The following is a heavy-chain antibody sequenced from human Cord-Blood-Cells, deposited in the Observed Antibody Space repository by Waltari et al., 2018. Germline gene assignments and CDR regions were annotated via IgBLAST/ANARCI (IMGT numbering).Heavy chain of an antibody. J-gene: IGHJ6*03. V-gene: IGHV1-2*02. CDR2: INPNSGGT. Sequence: QVQLVQSGAEVKKPGASVTVSCTASGYPFTASYMPCAQRAPGQGPEWMGWINPNSGGTNYAQEFQGRVTMTRDTSISTAYMELSRLRSDDTAVYYCARVASYYYYYYMDVWGKGTTVTVSS. CDR1: GYPFTASY. CDR3: ARVASYYYYYYMDV.